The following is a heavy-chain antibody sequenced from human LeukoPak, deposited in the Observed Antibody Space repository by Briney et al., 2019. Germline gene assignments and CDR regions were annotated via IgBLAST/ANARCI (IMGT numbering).Heavy chain of an antibody. J-gene: IGHJ4*02. D-gene: IGHD1-1*01. CDR3: AKGVSRGVDPTGLEY. CDR2: ISYDGSDR. Sequence: GKSLRLSCVASGFTFSSYGMHWVRQAPGKGPEWVAVISYDGSDRYYANFVKGRFTISRDNSKNTLFLQTNSMRPEDTAVYYCAKGVSRGVDPTGLEYWGQGTLVTVSP. V-gene: IGHV3-30*18. CDR1: GFTFSSYG.